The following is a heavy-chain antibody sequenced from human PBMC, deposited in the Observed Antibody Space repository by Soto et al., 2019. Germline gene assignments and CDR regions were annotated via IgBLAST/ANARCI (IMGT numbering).Heavy chain of an antibody. V-gene: IGHV4-38-2*01. CDR3: ARQGVGMATVTVGHYYYYGMEV. J-gene: IGHJ6*02. Sequence: SETLSLTCAVSGYSISSGYYWGWIRQPPGKGLEWIGSFYHSGSTYYNPSLKSRVTISVDTSKNQFSLKLSSVTAADTAVYYCARQGVGMATVTVGHYYYYGMEVGGQGTTFTVSS. CDR1: GYSISSGYY. CDR2: FYHSGST. D-gene: IGHD2-21*01.